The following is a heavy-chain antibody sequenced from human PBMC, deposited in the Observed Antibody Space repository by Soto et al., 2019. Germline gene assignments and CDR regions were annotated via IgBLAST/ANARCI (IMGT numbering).Heavy chain of an antibody. J-gene: IGHJ4*02. CDR3: ARDIPQVVPAALPFDY. CDR1: GYTFTSYG. CDR2: ISAYNGNT. D-gene: IGHD2-2*02. Sequence: QVQLVQSGAEVKKPGASVKVSCKASGYTFTSYGISWVRQAPGQGLEWMGWISAYNGNTNYAQKLQGRVTMTTDTSTSTGYMELRSLRSDDTAVYYCARDIPQVVPAALPFDYWGQGTLVTVSS. V-gene: IGHV1-18*01.